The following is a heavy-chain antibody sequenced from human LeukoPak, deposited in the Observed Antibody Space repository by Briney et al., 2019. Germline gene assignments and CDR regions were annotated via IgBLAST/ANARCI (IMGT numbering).Heavy chain of an antibody. Sequence: ASVKVSCKAPGGTFSSYAISWVRQAPGQGLEWMGRIIPIFGTANYAQKFQGRVTITTDESTSTAYMELSSLRSEDTAVYYCARVPYGSGFYYYMDVWGKGTTVTVSS. CDR1: GGTFSSYA. D-gene: IGHD3-10*01. CDR3: ARVPYGSGFYYYMDV. CDR2: IIPIFGTA. J-gene: IGHJ6*03. V-gene: IGHV1-69*05.